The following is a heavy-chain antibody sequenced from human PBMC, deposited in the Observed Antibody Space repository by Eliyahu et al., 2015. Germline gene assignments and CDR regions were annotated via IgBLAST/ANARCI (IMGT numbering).Heavy chain of an antibody. V-gene: IGHV3-30*18. CDR1: GFTFSSYG. CDR3: AKEGTNGYYYGMDV. CDR2: ISYDGSNK. J-gene: IGHJ6*02. D-gene: IGHD2-8*01. Sequence: QVQLVESGGGVVQPGRSLRLSCAASGFTFSSYGMHWVRQAPGKGLEWVAVISYDGSNKYYADSVKGRFTISRDNSKNTLYLQMNSLRAEDTAVYYCAKEGTNGYYYGMDVWGQGTTVTVSS.